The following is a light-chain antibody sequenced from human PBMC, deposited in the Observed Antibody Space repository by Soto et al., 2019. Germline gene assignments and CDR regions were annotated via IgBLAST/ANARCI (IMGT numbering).Light chain of an antibody. V-gene: IGLV2-14*01. J-gene: IGLJ1*01. CDR2: DVS. CDR1: SSDVGGYNY. CDR3: SSYTSSSTLYV. Sequence: QSVLTQPASVSGSPGQSITISCTGTSSDVGGYNYVSWYQQHSGKAPKLMVYDVSNRPSGVSNRFSGSKSGNTASLTISGLQAEDEADYYCSSYTSSSTLYVFGTGTKVTVL.